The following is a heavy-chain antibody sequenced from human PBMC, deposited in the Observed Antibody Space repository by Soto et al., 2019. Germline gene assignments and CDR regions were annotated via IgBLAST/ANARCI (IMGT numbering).Heavy chain of an antibody. CDR1: EFNFSSYA. Sequence: QVLLVESGGGVVQPGRSLRLSCAASEFNFSSYAMHWVRQAPGKGLEWMAVILDDGSDTYYSDSVEGRSTISRDNSKNTLYLQMNSLRDEDTAVYYCARIDCTGASCYFDYWGQGTLVTVSS. D-gene: IGHD2-8*02. CDR3: ARIDCTGASCYFDY. V-gene: IGHV3-30*03. J-gene: IGHJ4*02. CDR2: ILDDGSDT.